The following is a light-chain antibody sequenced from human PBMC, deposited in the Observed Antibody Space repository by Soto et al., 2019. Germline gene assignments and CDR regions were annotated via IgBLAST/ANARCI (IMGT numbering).Light chain of an antibody. CDR2: SAS. CDR3: QQYATSPLT. V-gene: IGKV3-20*01. Sequence: EIVLTHSPGTLSLSPGERATLSCRASQSVTANFLAWYHQKPGQAPRLLIHSASIRATGIPDRFSGSGSGTGFTLTISRLEPEDFAVYYCQQYATSPLTFGQGTKVEI. CDR1: QSVTANF. J-gene: IGKJ1*01.